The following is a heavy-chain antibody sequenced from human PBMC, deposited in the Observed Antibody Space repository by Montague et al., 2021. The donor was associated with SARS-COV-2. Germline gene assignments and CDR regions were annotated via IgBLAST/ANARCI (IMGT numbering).Heavy chain of an antibody. Sequence: SETLSLTCTVSGASITSSNWWNWVRQPPGKGLEWIGQIYYSGSTNYNPSLKSRLTPSLDKSKNQFSLNLSSVTAADTAVYYCARQIQQVVLSPAKLTNWFDPWGRGTLVTVAS. J-gene: IGHJ5*02. CDR1: GASITSSNW. V-gene: IGHV4-4*02. CDR2: IYYSGST. D-gene: IGHD2-15*01. CDR3: ARQIQQVVLSPAKLTNWFDP.